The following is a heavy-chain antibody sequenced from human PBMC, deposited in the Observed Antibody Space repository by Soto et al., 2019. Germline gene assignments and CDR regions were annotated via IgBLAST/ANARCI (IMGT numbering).Heavy chain of an antibody. V-gene: IGHV1-18*04. D-gene: IGHD6-6*01. CDR3: ARSIDSSSVFYYYYGMDV. CDR1: GYTFTSYG. CDR2: ISAYNGNT. J-gene: IGHJ6*02. Sequence: ASVKVSCKASGYTFTSYGISWVRQAPGQGLEWMGWISAYNGNTNYAQKLQGRVTMTTDTSTSTAYMELRSLRYDDTAVYYCARSIDSSSVFYYYYGMDVWGQGTTVTVSS.